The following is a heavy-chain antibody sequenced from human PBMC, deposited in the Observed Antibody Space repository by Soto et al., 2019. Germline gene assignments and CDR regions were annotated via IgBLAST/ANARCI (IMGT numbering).Heavy chain of an antibody. CDR3: AYNSRSRNVAFDT. CDR1: GFTFRSYW. Sequence: EVQLVESGGGLVQPGGSLRLSCAASGFTFRSYWMTWVRQAPGKGLEWVANIDPEGSAKYYVDSVKGRLTISRDNAKNSLYLQMSSLTAEDTAVYYCAYNSRSRNVAFDTWGQGTMVTVSP. J-gene: IGHJ3*02. D-gene: IGHD1-20*01. V-gene: IGHV3-7*01. CDR2: IDPEGSAK.